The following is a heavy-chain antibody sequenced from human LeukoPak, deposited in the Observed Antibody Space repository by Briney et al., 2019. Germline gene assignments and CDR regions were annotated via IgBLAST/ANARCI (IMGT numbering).Heavy chain of an antibody. Sequence: GGSLRLFCAASGFTFSGYAMSWVRQAPGKGLEWVSAISGSGGSTYYADSVKGRFTISRDNSKNTLYLQMNSLRAEDTAVYYCAKDGWFGELLSFDYWGQGTLVTVSS. V-gene: IGHV3-23*01. CDR2: ISGSGGST. CDR1: GFTFSGYA. D-gene: IGHD3-10*01. J-gene: IGHJ4*02. CDR3: AKDGWFGELLSFDY.